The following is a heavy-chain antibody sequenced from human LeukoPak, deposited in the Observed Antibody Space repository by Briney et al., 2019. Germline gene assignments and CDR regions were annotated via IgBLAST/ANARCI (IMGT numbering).Heavy chain of an antibody. CDR3: ARALYYDILTGYGNFDY. J-gene: IGHJ4*02. CDR2: IYPGDSDT. D-gene: IGHD3-9*01. Sequence: GESLKISCKGSEYSFTSYWIGWVRQMPGKGLEWMGIIYPGDSDTRYSPSFQGQVTISADKSISTAYLQWSSLKASDTAMYYCARALYYDILTGYGNFDYWGQGTLVTVSS. V-gene: IGHV5-51*01. CDR1: EYSFTSYW.